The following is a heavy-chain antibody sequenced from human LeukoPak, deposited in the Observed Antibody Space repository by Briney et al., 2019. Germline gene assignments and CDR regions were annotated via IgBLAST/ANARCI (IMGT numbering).Heavy chain of an antibody. CDR1: GFTFSSYS. J-gene: IGHJ3*02. CDR2: ISSSSSYI. Sequence: GGSLRLSCAASGFTFSSYSMNWVRQAPGKGLEWVSSISSSSSYIYYADSVKGRFTISRDNAKNSLYLQMNSLRAEDTAVYYCARDERAIYYGSGRGDASDIWGQGTMVTVSS. CDR3: ARDERAIYYGSGRGDASDI. D-gene: IGHD3-10*01. V-gene: IGHV3-21*01.